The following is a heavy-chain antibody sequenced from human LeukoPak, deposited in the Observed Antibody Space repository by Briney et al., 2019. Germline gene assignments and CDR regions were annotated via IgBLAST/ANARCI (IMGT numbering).Heavy chain of an antibody. J-gene: IGHJ4*02. V-gene: IGHV3-20*04. Sequence: GGSLRLSCAASGFTFDDYDLVWVRQAPGKGLEWVSGISWNGGRTAYADSVKGRFTISRDNAKNSLYLQMNSLRAEDTALYYCARGGITIFGVVTNPDYWGQGTLVTVSS. CDR3: ARGGITIFGVVTNPDY. CDR2: ISWNGGRT. CDR1: GFTFDDYD. D-gene: IGHD3-3*01.